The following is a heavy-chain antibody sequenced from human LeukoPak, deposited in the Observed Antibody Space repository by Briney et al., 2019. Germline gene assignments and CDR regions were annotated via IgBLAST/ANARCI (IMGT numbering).Heavy chain of an antibody. V-gene: IGHV3-11*03. CDR2: ISVSGSYT. J-gene: IGHJ6*02. CDR3: ARCGTPNNYYGYGVDV. CDR1: GFTFSDYY. Sequence: PGGSLRLSCAASGFTFSDYYMSWIRQAPGKGLDWISYISVSGSYTNYADSVKGRFTISRDNAKNSLYLQMISLRAEDTAVYYCARCGTPNNYYGYGVDVWGQGTTVIVSS. D-gene: IGHD1-26*01.